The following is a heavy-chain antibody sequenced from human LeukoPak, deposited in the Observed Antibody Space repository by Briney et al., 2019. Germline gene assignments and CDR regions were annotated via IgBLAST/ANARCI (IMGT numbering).Heavy chain of an antibody. J-gene: IGHJ6*02. V-gene: IGHV4-59*08. CDR2: IYYSGST. CDR3: ARRPAYYYGMDV. Sequence: SETLSLTCTVSGGSISSYYWSWIRQPPGKGLEWIGYIYYSGSTNYNPSLKSRVTISVDTSKNQFSLKLSSVPAADTAVYYCARRPAYYYGMDVWGQGTTVTVSS. CDR1: GGSISSYY.